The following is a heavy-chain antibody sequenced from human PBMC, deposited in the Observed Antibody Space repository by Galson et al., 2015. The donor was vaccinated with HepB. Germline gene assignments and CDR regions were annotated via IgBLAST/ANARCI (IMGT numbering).Heavy chain of an antibody. J-gene: IGHJ4*02. CDR2: ISGNDGST. CDR1: GFTFSSQA. CDR3: AKDREAGYSYGHVFDF. V-gene: IGHV3-23*01. Sequence: SLRLSCAASGFTFSSQAMSWVRQAPGKGLEWVSVISGNDGSTYYSDSVKGRFNISRDNSKNTVYLQMDSLRAEDTAVYYCAKDREAGYSYGHVFDFWGQGTLVTVSS. D-gene: IGHD5-18*01.